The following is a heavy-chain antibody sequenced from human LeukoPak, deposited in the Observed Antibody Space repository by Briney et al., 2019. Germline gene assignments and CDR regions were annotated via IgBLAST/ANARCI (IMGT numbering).Heavy chain of an antibody. J-gene: IGHJ4*02. CDR1: GFTFKNYS. D-gene: IGHD6-13*01. CDR2: ISYDGSNK. Sequence: GGSLRLSCAASGFTFKNYSMYWVRQAPGKGLEWVAVISYDGSNKYYADSVKGRFTISRHNSKNTLYLQMNSLRDEDTAVYYCAKEPRTYSSSWYSFDYWGQGTLVTVSS. V-gene: IGHV3-30*04. CDR3: AKEPRTYSSSWYSFDY.